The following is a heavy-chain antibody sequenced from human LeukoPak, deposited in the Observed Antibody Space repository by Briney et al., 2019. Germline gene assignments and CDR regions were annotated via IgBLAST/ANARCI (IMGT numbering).Heavy chain of an antibody. CDR1: GGSISSYY. D-gene: IGHD3-10*01. J-gene: IGHJ5*02. CDR2: IYTSGST. Sequence: PSETLSLTCTVSGGSISSYYWSWIRQPAGKGLEWIGRIYTSGSTNYNPFLKSRVTMSVDTSKNQFSLKLNSVTAADTAVYYCARDQYGSGTYSPFTYWFDPWGQGTLVTVSS. V-gene: IGHV4-4*07. CDR3: ARDQYGSGTYSPFTYWFDP.